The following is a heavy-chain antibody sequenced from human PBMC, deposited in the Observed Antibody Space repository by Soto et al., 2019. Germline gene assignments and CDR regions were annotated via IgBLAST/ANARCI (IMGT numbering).Heavy chain of an antibody. J-gene: IGHJ6*02. V-gene: IGHV4-59*08. D-gene: IGHD3-10*01. CDR1: GGSITSHY. CDR3: ARQGFGQLHGLVDV. CDR2: IHHSSST. Sequence: SETLSLTCSVSGGSITSHYCSRFRQPPGKGLEWIGYIHHSSSTGYNPSLKCRVTISVDTSKNQFSLKVSPVTAADTALYYCARQGFGQLHGLVDVWGPGTTVT.